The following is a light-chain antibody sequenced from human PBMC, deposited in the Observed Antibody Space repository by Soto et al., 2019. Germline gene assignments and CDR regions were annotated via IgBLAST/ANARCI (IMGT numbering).Light chain of an antibody. CDR1: SSNFANNY. V-gene: IGLV1-51*02. J-gene: IGLJ2*01. CDR3: GIWSDSLSVGI. CDR2: ENN. Sequence: QSVLTQPPSVSAAPGQKVTISCSGSSSNFANNYVSWYQQVPGTAPKLLIYENNKRPSGIPDRFSASHSGTSATLGITGLQIGDEADYYCGIWSDSLSVGIFGGGTKVTVL.